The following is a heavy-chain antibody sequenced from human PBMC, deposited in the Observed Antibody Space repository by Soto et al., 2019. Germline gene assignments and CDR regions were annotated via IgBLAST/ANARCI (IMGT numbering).Heavy chain of an antibody. J-gene: IGHJ4*02. CDR1: GFTFSNYG. D-gene: IGHD2-21*01. Sequence: EVQLLESGGGLIQPGGSLRLSCGASGFTFSNYGMTWVRQAPGKGLEWVSTISGSGDRAFYADPVKGRFTISRDNSKNTLYLQRNSLSAEDTAMYYCAKEMIASTLADFFDYWGQGILVTVSS. CDR2: ISGSGDRA. V-gene: IGHV3-23*01. CDR3: AKEMIASTLADFFDY.